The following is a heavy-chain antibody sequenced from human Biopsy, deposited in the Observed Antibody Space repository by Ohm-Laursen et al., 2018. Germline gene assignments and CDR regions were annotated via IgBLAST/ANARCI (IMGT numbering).Heavy chain of an antibody. V-gene: IGHV1-69*06. Sequence: SVKVSCKASGGTFTNYAISWVRQAPGQGLEWVGGIIPLFNTANYAQKFQGRVTITADRSTTTAYMDLSSLRSDDTAVYYCTRGGYYYDSLAYYYWFDPWGQGTLVTVSS. J-gene: IGHJ5*02. CDR2: IIPLFNTA. CDR3: TRGGYYYDSLAYYYWFDP. CDR1: GGTFTNYA. D-gene: IGHD3-22*01.